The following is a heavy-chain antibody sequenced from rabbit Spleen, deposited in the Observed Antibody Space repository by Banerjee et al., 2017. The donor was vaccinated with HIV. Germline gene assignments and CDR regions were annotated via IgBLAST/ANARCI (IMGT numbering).Heavy chain of an antibody. CDR1: GFSFSSNW. J-gene: IGHJ6*01. CDR2: IDTSDGDT. CDR3: ARDTSSSFSSYGIDL. V-gene: IGHV1S45*01. D-gene: IGHD1-1*01. Sequence: LEESGGGLVKPGGTLTLTCTVSGFSFSSNWICWVRQAPGKGLEWIACIDTSDGDTDYANWPKGRFTISKTSSTTVTLQMTSLTAADTATYFCARDTSSSFSSYGIDLWGQGTLVTVS.